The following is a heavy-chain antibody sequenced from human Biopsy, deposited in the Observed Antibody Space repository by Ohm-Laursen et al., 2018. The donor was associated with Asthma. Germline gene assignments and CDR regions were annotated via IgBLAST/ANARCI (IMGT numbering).Heavy chain of an antibody. D-gene: IGHD2-2*01. V-gene: IGHV1-69*06. CDR2: ISPIFASL. CDR1: GGTLTRHA. CDR3: ERPSTDRDILYYYYHMDV. J-gene: IGHJ6*02. Sequence: GPSAYPSCTLSGGTLTRHAISSVRQALGLGLESMGGISPIFASLNYAQRFQGRVTITADIFTRTVYMELSGLRFDDTAIYYCERPSTDRDILYYYYHMDVWGQGTTVIVSS.